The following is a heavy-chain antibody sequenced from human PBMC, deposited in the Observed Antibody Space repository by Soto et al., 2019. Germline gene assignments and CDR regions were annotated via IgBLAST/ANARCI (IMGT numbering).Heavy chain of an antibody. CDR3: VRGSSAWYGVDY. CDR2: ISGDGSST. J-gene: IGHJ4*02. Sequence: EVQLVESGGGLVQPGGSLRLSCAASGFTFSSYWMHWVRQAPGKGLVWGSAISGDGSSTSYADSVRGRFIISRDNAKNMLYLEMSSLRSEDTAMYYCVRGSSAWYGVDYWGQGTLVNVSS. CDR1: GFTFSSYW. V-gene: IGHV3-74*01. D-gene: IGHD6-19*01.